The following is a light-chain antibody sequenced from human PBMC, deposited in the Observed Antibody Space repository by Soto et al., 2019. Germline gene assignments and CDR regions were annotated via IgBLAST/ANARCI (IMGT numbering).Light chain of an antibody. CDR1: QNVSSY. J-gene: IGKJ2*01. CDR2: DTS. CDR3: QQRSNWPPNT. Sequence: EIVLTQSPATLSLSPGERATLSCRASQNVSSYLAWYQQKPGQAPRLLIYDTSNRATGIPARFSGSGSGTDFTLTISSLEPEDFAVYYCQQRSNWPPNTFGQGTKLEIK. V-gene: IGKV3-11*01.